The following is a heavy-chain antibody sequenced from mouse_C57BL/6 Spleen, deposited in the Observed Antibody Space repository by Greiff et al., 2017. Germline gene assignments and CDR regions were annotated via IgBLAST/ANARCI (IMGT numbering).Heavy chain of an antibody. V-gene: IGHV1-64*01. J-gene: IGHJ4*01. CDR3: AFITTVVAPMDY. D-gene: IGHD1-1*01. CDR1: GYTFTSYW. CDR2: IHPNSGST. Sequence: QVQLQQPGAELVKPGASVKLSCKASGYTFTSYWMHWVKQRPGQGLEWIGMIHPNSGSTNYNEKFKGKATLTVDKSSSTAYMQLSSLTSEDSAVYYCAFITTVVAPMDYWGQGTSVTVSS.